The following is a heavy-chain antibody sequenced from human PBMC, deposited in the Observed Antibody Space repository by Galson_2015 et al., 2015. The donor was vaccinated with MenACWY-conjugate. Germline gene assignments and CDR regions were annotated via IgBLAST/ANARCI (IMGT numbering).Heavy chain of an antibody. J-gene: IGHJ5*02. CDR2: IYPGDSDA. Sequence: QSGAEVKKSGESLKISSKASGYSFTTYWVGWVRQLPGKGLERVAIIYPGDSDARYRPSFQGQVTIPVDKSINTAYLQWNSLKVWDTAMYYCARHRNWFDPWGQGTLVSVSS. CDR1: GYSFTTYW. V-gene: IGHV5-51*01. CDR3: ARHRNWFDP. D-gene: IGHD1-14*01.